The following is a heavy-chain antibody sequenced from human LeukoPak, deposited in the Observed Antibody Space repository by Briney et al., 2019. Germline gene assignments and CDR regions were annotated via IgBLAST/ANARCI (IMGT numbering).Heavy chain of an antibody. J-gene: IGHJ4*02. CDR2: IWYVGSNK. D-gene: IGHD5-18*01. Sequence: PGRSLRLSCAASGFTFSSYGMHWVRQAPGKGLEWVAVIWYVGSNKYYADSVKGRFTISRDNSKNTLHLQMNSLRAEDTAVYYCARGKSSYGKLDYWGQGTLVTVSS. CDR1: GFTFSSYG. V-gene: IGHV3-33*01. CDR3: ARGKSSYGKLDY.